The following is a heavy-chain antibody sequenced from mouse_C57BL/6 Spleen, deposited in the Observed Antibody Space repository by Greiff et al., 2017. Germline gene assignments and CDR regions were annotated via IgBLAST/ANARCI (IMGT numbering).Heavy chain of an antibody. V-gene: IGHV1-64*01. J-gene: IGHJ1*03. CDR1: GYTFTSYW. CDR3: ARPPAYYSNWYFDV. CDR2: IHPNSGST. Sequence: VQLQQPGAELVKPGASVQLSCKASGYTFTSYWMHWVKQRPGQGLEWIGMIHPNSGSTNYNEKFKSKATLTVDKSSSTAYMQLSSLTSEDSAVYYCARPPAYYSNWYFDVWGTGTTVTVSS. D-gene: IGHD2-5*01.